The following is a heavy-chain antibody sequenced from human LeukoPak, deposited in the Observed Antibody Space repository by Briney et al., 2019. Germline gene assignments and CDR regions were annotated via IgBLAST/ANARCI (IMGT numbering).Heavy chain of an antibody. D-gene: IGHD5-12*01. J-gene: IGHJ4*02. CDR1: GFTFSSYA. CDR3: AKKKSYSGYAPPFDY. V-gene: IGHV3-23*01. CDR2: ISGSGGST. Sequence: GGSPRLSCAASGFTFSSYAMSWVRQAPGKGLEWVSAISGSGGSTYYADSVKGRFTISRDNSKNTLYLQMNSLRAEDTAVYYCAKKKSYSGYAPPFDYWGQGTLVTVSS.